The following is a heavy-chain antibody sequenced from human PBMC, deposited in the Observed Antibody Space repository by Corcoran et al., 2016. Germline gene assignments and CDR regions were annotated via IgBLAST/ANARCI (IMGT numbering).Heavy chain of an antibody. CDR3: GRSSWNDY. J-gene: IGHJ4*02. D-gene: IGHD6-13*01. CDR1: GFAFDTHW. CDR2: IKGGENEK. V-gene: IGHV3-7*01. Sequence: EVQLVESGGGLVQPGGSLRLSCAASGFAFDTHWMNWVRQAPGKGLEWVANIKGGENEKYYVDSVKGRFTISRDNGKNLVYLQMNSLRAEDTAVYYCGRSSWNDYWGQGTLVTVSS.